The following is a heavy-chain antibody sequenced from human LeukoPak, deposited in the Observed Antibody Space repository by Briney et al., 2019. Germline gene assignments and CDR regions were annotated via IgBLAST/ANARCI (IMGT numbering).Heavy chain of an antibody. J-gene: IGHJ4*02. CDR3: ARAPDGSSFDY. V-gene: IGHV4-39*01. CDR1: GGSISSSSYY. D-gene: IGHD5-18*01. Sequence: PSETLSLTCTVSGGSISSSSYYWGWIRQPPGKGLEWIGSIYYSGSTYYNPSLKSRVTISVDSSKNQFSLKLSSVTAADTAVYYCARAPDGSSFDYWGQGTLVTVSS. CDR2: IYYSGST.